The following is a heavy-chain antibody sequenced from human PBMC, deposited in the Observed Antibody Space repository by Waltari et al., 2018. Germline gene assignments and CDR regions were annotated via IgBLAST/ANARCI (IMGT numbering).Heavy chain of an antibody. V-gene: IGHV4-38-2*01. D-gene: IGHD6-25*01. CDR1: GYSIRFGYY. CDR3: VRVKAAIAIVDS. Sequence: QVQLQVSGPGLVKPSETLSLSCGVSGYSIRFGYYWGWIRRPPGKVLEWIGHVYDGGSNFYSPSLKSRVTISLDTSNNEFSLRLSSVTAADTAIYYCVRVKAAIAIVDSWAQGALVTVSS. J-gene: IGHJ5*01. CDR2: VYDGGSN.